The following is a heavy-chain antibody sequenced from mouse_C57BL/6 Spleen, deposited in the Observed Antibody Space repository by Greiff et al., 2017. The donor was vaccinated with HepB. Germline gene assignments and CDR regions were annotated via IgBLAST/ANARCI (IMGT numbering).Heavy chain of an antibody. CDR3: ARVGSSHWYFDV. CDR1: GFTFSSYA. D-gene: IGHD1-1*01. V-gene: IGHV5-4*03. CDR2: ISDGGSYT. Sequence: EVKLVESGGGLVKPGGSLKLSCAASGFTFSSYAMSWVRQTPEKRLEWVATISDGGSYTYYPDNVKGRFTISRDNAKNHRYLQMSHLKSEDTAMYYCARVGSSHWYFDVWGTGTTVTVSS. J-gene: IGHJ1*03.